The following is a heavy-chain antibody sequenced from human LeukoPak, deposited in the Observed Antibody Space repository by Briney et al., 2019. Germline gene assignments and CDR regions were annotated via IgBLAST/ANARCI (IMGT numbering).Heavy chain of an antibody. CDR3: ARSSSPYYYYYMDV. Sequence: GASVKVSCKASGCTFTSYGISWVRQAPGQGLEWMGWISAYNGNTNYAQKLQGRVTMTTDTSTSTAYMELRSLRSDDTAVYYCARSSSPYYYYYMDVWGKGTTVTVSS. CDR2: ISAYNGNT. V-gene: IGHV1-18*01. CDR1: GCTFTSYG. J-gene: IGHJ6*03.